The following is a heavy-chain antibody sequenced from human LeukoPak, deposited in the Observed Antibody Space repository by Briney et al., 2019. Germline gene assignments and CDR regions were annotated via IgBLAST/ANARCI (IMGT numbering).Heavy chain of an antibody. Sequence: PSETLSLTCTVSGGSISSSSYYWGWIRQPPGKGLEWIGSIYYSGSTYYNPSLKSRVTISVDTSKNQFSLKLSSVTAADTAVYYCARENPGGSGDAFDIWGQGTMVTVSS. CDR2: IYYSGST. D-gene: IGHD1-26*01. CDR1: GGSISSSSYY. CDR3: ARENPGGSGDAFDI. V-gene: IGHV4-39*02. J-gene: IGHJ3*02.